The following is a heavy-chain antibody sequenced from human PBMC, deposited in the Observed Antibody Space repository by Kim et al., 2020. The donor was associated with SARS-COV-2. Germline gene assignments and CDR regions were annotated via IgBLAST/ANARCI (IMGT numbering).Heavy chain of an antibody. CDR3: ASHEVYAPYYFDY. Sequence: YAESVTGRFTISRDNSKNTLYLQMNSLRAEDTAVYYCASHEVYAPYYFDYWGQGTLVTVSS. J-gene: IGHJ4*02. V-gene: IGHV3-53*01. D-gene: IGHD2-8*01.